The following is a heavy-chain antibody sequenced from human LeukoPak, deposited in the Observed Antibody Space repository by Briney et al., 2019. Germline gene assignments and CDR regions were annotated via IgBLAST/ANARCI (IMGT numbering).Heavy chain of an antibody. Sequence: GGSLRLSCAASGFTFSGSAMHWVRQASGKGLEWVGRIRSKANSYATAYAASVKGRFTISRDDSKNTAYLQMNSLKTEDTAVYYCTRRTPSRMTTANADYYYYYMDVWGKGTTVTVSS. CDR3: TRRTPSRMTTANADYYYYYMDV. CDR1: GFTFSGSA. J-gene: IGHJ6*03. D-gene: IGHD4-17*01. CDR2: IRSKANSYAT. V-gene: IGHV3-73*01.